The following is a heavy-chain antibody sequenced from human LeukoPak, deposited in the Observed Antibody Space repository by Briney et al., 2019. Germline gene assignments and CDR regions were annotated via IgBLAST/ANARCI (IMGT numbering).Heavy chain of an antibody. V-gene: IGHV1-8*01. CDR1: GYTFTSYD. CDR3: ARLVGRGRINCYSPDNWFDP. D-gene: IGHD2-21*02. J-gene: IGHJ5*02. CDR2: MNPNSGST. Sequence: GASVKVSCKASGYTFTSYDINWVRQAPGQGLEWMGWMNPNSGSTDSAQKFQGRVTMTRNTSISTAYLELSGLGSEDTAVYYCARLVGRGRINCYSPDNWFDPWGQGTLVIVSS.